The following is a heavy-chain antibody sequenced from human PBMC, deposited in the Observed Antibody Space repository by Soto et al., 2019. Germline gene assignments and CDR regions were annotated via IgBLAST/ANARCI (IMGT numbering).Heavy chain of an antibody. CDR1: GYTFTSYY. V-gene: IGHV1-46*01. CDR3: ARIFVCSSSGYYYGMDV. D-gene: IGHD6-6*01. J-gene: IGHJ6*02. CDR2: INPSGGST. Sequence: QVQLVQSGAEVKKPGASVKVSCKASGYTFTSYYMHWVRQAPGQGLEWMGIINPSGGSTSYAQKFQGRVTMTRDTSTSTVYMELSSLRSEDTAVYYCARIFVCSSSGYYYGMDVWGQGTTVTVSS.